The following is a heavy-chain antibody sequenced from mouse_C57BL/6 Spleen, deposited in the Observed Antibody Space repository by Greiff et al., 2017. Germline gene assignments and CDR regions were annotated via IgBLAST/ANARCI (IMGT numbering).Heavy chain of an antibody. D-gene: IGHD1-1*01. Sequence: VQGVESGAELARPGASVKLSCKASGYTFTSYGISWVKQRTGQGLEWIGEIYPRSGNTYYNEKFKGKATLTADKSSSTAYMELRSLTSEDSAVYFCAYYYGSSYGGDYWGQGTSVTVSS. J-gene: IGHJ4*01. CDR3: AYYYGSSYGGDY. CDR2: IYPRSGNT. CDR1: GYTFTSYG. V-gene: IGHV1-81*01.